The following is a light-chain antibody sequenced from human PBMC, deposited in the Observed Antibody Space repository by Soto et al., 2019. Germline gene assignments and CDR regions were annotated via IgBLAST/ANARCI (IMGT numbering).Light chain of an antibody. CDR1: QSVSSNY. J-gene: IGKJ5*01. CDR2: GAS. CDR3: QQYGSSPIT. V-gene: IGKV3-20*01. Sequence: EIVLTQSPGTLSLSPGERATLSCRASQSVSSNYLAWYQQKPGQAPRLLIFGASSRATGIPYSFSGSGSGTDFTLTISRLEPEDFAVYYCQQYGSSPITFGQGTRLEIK.